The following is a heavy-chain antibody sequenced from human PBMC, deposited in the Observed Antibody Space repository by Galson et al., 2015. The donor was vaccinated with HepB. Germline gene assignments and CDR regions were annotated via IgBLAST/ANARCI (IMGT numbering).Heavy chain of an antibody. CDR2: IDPSDSYT. V-gene: IGHV5-10-1*01. J-gene: IGHJ6*02. D-gene: IGHD1-7*01. CDR3: ARGNWNYLDRPSGFYYYYYGMDV. Sequence: QSGAEVKKPGESLRISCKGSGYSFTSYWISWVRQMPGKGLEWMGRIDPSDSYTNYSPSFQGHVTISADKSISTAYLQWSSLKASDTAMYYCARGNWNYLDRPSGFYYYYYGMDVWGQGTTVTVSS. CDR1: GYSFTSYW.